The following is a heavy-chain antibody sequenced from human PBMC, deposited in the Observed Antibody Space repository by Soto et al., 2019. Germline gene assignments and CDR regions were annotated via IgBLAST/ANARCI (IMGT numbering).Heavy chain of an antibody. CDR1: GYTFTSYF. CDR2: LNPSVGST. J-gene: IGHJ6*02. CDR3: AREGSTTSRPMDV. Sequence: QVQLVQSGAEVKKPGASVKVSCKASGYTFTSYFMHWVRQAPGQGLEWMGILNPSVGSTTYAQKFQGRVTMTRDTSTSTGYMELSSLRSEDTAVYYCAREGSTTSRPMDVWGQGTTVTVSS. D-gene: IGHD2-2*01. V-gene: IGHV1-46*01.